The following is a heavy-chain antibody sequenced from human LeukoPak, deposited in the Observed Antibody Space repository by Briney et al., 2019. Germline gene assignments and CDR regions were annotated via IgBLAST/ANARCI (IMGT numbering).Heavy chain of an antibody. CDR3: ARGPTELDIVVVPAATPSDY. J-gene: IGHJ4*02. CDR1: GYTFTGYY. CDR2: INPNSGGT. D-gene: IGHD2-2*02. Sequence: ASVKVSCKASGYTFTGYYMHWVRQAPGQGLEWMGWINPNSGGTNYAQKFQGRVTMTRDTSISTAYMELSRLRSDDTAVYYCARGPTELDIVVVPAATPSDYWGQGTLVTVSS. V-gene: IGHV1-2*02.